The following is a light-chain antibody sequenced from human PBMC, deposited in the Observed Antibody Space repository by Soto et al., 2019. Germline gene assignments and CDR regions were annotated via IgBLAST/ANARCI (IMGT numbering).Light chain of an antibody. CDR2: EVD. V-gene: IGLV2-14*01. CDR3: SSYAGSDNPYV. J-gene: IGLJ1*01. Sequence: QSALTQPASVSGSPGQSITISCTGTSSDVGFYNYVSWYQQQHPGKAPKLMIYEVDNRPSGVSIRFSGSKSGNTASLTISGLLAEDEADYYCSSYAGSDNPYVFGTGTKVTVL. CDR1: SSDVGFYNY.